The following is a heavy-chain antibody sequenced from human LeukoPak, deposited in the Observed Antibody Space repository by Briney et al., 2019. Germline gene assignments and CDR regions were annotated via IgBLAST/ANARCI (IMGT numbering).Heavy chain of an antibody. Sequence: GASVKVSRKASGCTFTGYYMHWVRQAPGQGLEWMGWINPNSGGTNYAQKFQGRVTMTRDTSISTAYMELSRLRSDDTAVYYCAREHSSGYYFDAFDIWGQGTMVTVSS. CDR3: AREHSSGYYFDAFDI. V-gene: IGHV1-2*02. J-gene: IGHJ3*02. D-gene: IGHD3-22*01. CDR1: GCTFTGYY. CDR2: INPNSGGT.